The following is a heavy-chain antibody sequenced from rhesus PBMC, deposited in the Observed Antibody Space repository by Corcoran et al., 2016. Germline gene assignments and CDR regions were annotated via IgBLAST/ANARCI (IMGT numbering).Heavy chain of an antibody. D-gene: IGHD1-26*01. CDR1: GYTFTDYY. CDR2: VDPEDGEA. V-gene: IGHV1-111*02. J-gene: IGHJ2*01. CDR3: ATVGTGTDGYFDV. Sequence: EVQLVQSGAEVKKPGASVKISCKASGYTFTDYYLPWVRQAPGKGLEWMGRVDPEDGEAIHAQKFLDRVTITADTSIDTAYMELSSLRSEDTAVYYCATVGTGTDGYFDVWGPGTPITISS.